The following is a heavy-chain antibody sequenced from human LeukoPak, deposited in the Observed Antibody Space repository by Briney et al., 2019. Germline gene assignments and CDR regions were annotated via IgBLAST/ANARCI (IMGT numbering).Heavy chain of an antibody. J-gene: IGHJ6*03. CDR2: IYTSGST. CDR3: ARACIAAAGNSGHMDV. CDR1: GGSISSYY. Sequence: SETLSLTCTVSGGSISSYYWSWIRQPAGKGLEWIVRIYTSGSTNYNPSLKSRVTMSVDTSKNQFSLKLSSVTAADTAVYYCARACIAAAGNSGHMDVWGKGTTVTVSS. V-gene: IGHV4-4*07. D-gene: IGHD6-13*01.